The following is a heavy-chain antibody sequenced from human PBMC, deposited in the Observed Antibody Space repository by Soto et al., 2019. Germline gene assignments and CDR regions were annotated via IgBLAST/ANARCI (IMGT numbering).Heavy chain of an antibody. V-gene: IGHV5-51*01. J-gene: IGHJ6*02. CDR1: GYTFTNYW. CDR2: IYPGDSDT. Sequence: GESLKISCKGSGYTFTNYWIGWVRQMPGKGLEWMGIIYPGDSDTKYNPSFQGQVTISADKSTTTTYLQWSSLKASETAIYYCAASIFYYGMDVWGQGTTVTVSS. CDR3: AASIFYYGMDV.